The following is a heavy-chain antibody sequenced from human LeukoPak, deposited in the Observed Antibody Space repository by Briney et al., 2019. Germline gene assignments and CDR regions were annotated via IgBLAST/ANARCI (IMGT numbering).Heavy chain of an antibody. Sequence: GSLRLSCAASGFTFSSYAMSWVRQAPGKGLEWIGSIYYSGSTYYNPSLKSRVTISVDTSKNQFSLKLSSVTAADTAVYYCARGTYYYDSSGYYPGTEALYYFDYWGQGTLVTVSS. J-gene: IGHJ4*02. CDR1: GFTFSSYA. CDR2: IYYSGST. D-gene: IGHD3-22*01. CDR3: ARGTYYYDSSGYYPGTEALYYFDY. V-gene: IGHV4-38-2*01.